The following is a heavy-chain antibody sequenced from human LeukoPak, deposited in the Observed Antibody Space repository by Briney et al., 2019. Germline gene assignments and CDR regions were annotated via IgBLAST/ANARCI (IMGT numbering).Heavy chain of an antibody. CDR1: GFTFSTSA. CDR3: AKHSRGGSPKY. CDR2: ISGSGGST. V-gene: IGHV3-23*01. J-gene: IGHJ4*02. Sequence: GGSLRLSCAASGFTFSTSAMTWVRQAPGKGLEWVSAISGSGGSTYYADSVKGRFTISRDNSKNTLYLQMNSLRAEDTAVYYCAKHSRGGSPKYWGQGTLVTVSS. D-gene: IGHD3-16*01.